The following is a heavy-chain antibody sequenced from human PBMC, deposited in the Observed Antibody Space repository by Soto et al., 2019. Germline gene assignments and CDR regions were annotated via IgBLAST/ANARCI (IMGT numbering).Heavy chain of an antibody. CDR3: AVSSSWSPFGQHYFDY. CDR2: IYPGDSDT. Sequence: GESLKISCKGSGYSFTSYWIGWVRQMPGKGLEWMGIIYPGDSDTRYSPSFQGQVTISADKSISTAYLQWSSLKASDTAMYYCAVSSSWSPFGQHYFDYWGQGTLVTVSS. J-gene: IGHJ4*02. D-gene: IGHD6-13*01. CDR1: GYSFTSYW. V-gene: IGHV5-51*01.